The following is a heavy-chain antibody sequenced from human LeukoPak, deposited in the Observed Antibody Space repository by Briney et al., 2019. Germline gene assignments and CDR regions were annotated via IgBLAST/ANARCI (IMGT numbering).Heavy chain of an antibody. Sequence: GGSLRLSCAASGFTFSSYGMHWVRQAPGKGLEWVAVISYDGSNKYYADSVKGRFTISRDNSKNTLHLQMNSPRAEDTAVYYCAKDLDEYYYYGMDVWGQGTTVTVSS. J-gene: IGHJ6*02. CDR3: AKDLDEYYYYGMDV. V-gene: IGHV3-30*18. CDR1: GFTFSSYG. CDR2: ISYDGSNK.